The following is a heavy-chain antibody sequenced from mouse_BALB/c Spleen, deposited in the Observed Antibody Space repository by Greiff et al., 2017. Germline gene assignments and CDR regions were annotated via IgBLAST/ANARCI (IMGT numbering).Heavy chain of an antibody. Sequence: EVKLMESGPSLVKPSQTLSLTCSVTGDSITSGYWNWIRKFPGNKLEYMGYISYSGSTYYNPSLKSRISITRDTSKNQYYLQLNSVTTEDTATYYCARYGYERKAWFAYWGQGTLVTVSA. CDR2: ISYSGST. J-gene: IGHJ3*01. CDR3: ARYGYERKAWFAY. CDR1: GDSITSGY. D-gene: IGHD2-2*01. V-gene: IGHV3-8*02.